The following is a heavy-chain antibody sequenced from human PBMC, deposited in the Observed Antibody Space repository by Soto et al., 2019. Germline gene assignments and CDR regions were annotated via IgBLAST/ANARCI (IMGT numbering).Heavy chain of an antibody. CDR2: IYSGGST. CDR3: ARGGYCGGDCYPYYFDY. CDR1: GFTVSSNY. Sequence: EVQLVETGGGLIQPGGSLRLSCEASGFTVSSNYMSWVRQAPGKGLEWVSVIYSGGSTYYADSVKGRFTISRDNSKNTLYLQMNSLRAEDTAVYYCARGGYCGGDCYPYYFDYWGQGTLVTVSS. J-gene: IGHJ4*02. V-gene: IGHV3-53*02. D-gene: IGHD2-21*02.